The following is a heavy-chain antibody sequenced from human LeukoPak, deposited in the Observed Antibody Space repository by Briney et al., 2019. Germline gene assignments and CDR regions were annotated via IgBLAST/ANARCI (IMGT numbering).Heavy chain of an antibody. Sequence: SVKVSCKASGGTFSSYAISWVRQAPGQGLEWMGGITPIFGTANYAQKFQGRVTITADESTSTAYMELSSLRSEDTAVYYCAIPNYDILTGPDLYYFDYWGQGTLVTVSS. CDR3: AIPNYDILTGPDLYYFDY. CDR2: ITPIFGTA. V-gene: IGHV1-69*13. J-gene: IGHJ4*02. D-gene: IGHD3-9*01. CDR1: GGTFSSYA.